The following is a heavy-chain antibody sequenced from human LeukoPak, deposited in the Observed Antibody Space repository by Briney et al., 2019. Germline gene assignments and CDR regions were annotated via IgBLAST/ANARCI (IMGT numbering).Heavy chain of an antibody. V-gene: IGHV3-48*03. D-gene: IGHD3-3*01. CDR3: ASKSPSYYDFWSGYLDYYYGMDV. CDR2: ISSSGSTI. Sequence: PGGSLRLSCAASGFTFSSYEMNCVRQAPGKGLEWVSYISSSGSTIYYADSVKGRFTISRDNAKNSLYLQMNSLRAEDTAVYYCASKSPSYYDFWSGYLDYYYGMDVWGQGTTVTVSS. J-gene: IGHJ6*02. CDR1: GFTFSSYE.